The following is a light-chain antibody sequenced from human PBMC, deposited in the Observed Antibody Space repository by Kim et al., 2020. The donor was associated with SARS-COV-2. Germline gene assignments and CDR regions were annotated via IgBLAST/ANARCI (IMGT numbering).Light chain of an antibody. CDR1: SGSVSTTYY. CDR2: NTN. Sequence: QTVVTQEPSFSVSPGGTVTLTCGLSSGSVSTTYYPSWYQQIPGQAPRTLIYNTNIRSSGVPDRFYGSILGNKAALTITGAQADDESDYYCVLYMGGGVVFGGGTQLTVL. V-gene: IGLV8-61*01. CDR3: VLYMGGGVV. J-gene: IGLJ2*01.